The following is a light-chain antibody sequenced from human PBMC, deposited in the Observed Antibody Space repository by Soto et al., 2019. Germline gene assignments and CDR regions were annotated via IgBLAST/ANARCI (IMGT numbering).Light chain of an antibody. CDR3: LQTFTTHIT. Sequence: EIQMTQSPSSLSASAGDTVTITCRASQNIADYLSWYQQKPGKAPKLLMYSSSILHDGVSSRFSGDGSGTAFPLTITGLQPEDFATYYCLQTFTTHITFGGGTTVEVK. V-gene: IGKV1-39*01. J-gene: IGKJ4*01. CDR2: SSS. CDR1: QNIADY.